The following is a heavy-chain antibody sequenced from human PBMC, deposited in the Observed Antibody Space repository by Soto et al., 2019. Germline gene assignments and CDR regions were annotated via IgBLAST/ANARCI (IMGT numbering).Heavy chain of an antibody. D-gene: IGHD2-21*02. J-gene: IGHJ6*02. Sequence: GASVKVSCKASGYRFTGYGLHWVRQAPGQGLQWMGWINPKSGATDYAQKFQGRVTMTREMSTNTAYLELSGLRSDDTADDTAVYYCAKSNYGGDDSFQYGLHVWGAATTVPVSS. CDR2: INPKSGAT. V-gene: IGHV1-2*02. CDR1: GYRFTGYG. CDR3: VYYCAKSNYGGDDSFQYGLHV.